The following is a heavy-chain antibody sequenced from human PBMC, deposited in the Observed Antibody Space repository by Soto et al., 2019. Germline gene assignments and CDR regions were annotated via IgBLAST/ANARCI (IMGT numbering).Heavy chain of an antibody. CDR2: IYNVGST. CDR1: GGSISTVNYW. D-gene: IGHD7-27*01. V-gene: IGHV4-30-4*01. Sequence: QVQLQESGPGLVKPSQTLSLTCTVSGGSISTVNYWWSWIRQSPDMGLEWIGHIYNVGSTYNNPSHATQVTISLHTSKNQRFLTFSSVSAADTAVYYSDRGPSGDKLDSWGQGTLVPVSS. J-gene: IGHJ4*02. CDR3: DRGPSGDKLDS.